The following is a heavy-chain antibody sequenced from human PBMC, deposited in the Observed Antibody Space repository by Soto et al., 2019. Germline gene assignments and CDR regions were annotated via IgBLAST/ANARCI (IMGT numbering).Heavy chain of an antibody. CDR1: GGSFSGYY. D-gene: IGHD5-12*01. CDR2: INHSGST. Sequence: SETLSLTCAVYGGSFSGYYWSWVRQPPGKGLEWIGEINHSGSTNYNPSPKSRVTISVDTSKNQFSLKLSSVTAADTAVYYCARAWLRFSLDYWGQGTLVTVSS. V-gene: IGHV4-34*01. J-gene: IGHJ4*02. CDR3: ARAWLRFSLDY.